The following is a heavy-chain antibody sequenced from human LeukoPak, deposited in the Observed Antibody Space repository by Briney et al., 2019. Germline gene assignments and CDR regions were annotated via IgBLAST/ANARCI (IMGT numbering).Heavy chain of an antibody. CDR2: ISGSGGST. CDR1: GFTFSSYA. CDR3: AKGDCSSTSCHYYYYYYMDV. Sequence: LPGGSLRLSCAASGFTFSSYAMSWVRQAPGKGLGWVSAISGSGGSTYYADSVKGRFTISRDNSKNTLYLQMNSLRAEDTAVYYCAKGDCSSTSCHYYYYYYMDVWGKGTTVTVSS. J-gene: IGHJ6*03. D-gene: IGHD2-2*01. V-gene: IGHV3-23*01.